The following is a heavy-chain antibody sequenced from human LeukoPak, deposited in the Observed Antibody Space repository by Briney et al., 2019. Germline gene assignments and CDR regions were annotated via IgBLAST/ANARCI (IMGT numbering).Heavy chain of an antibody. CDR3: AKDRESSGSPLNYYYGMDV. V-gene: IGHV3-30*18. CDR2: ITYDGSNK. CDR1: GFTFSSYG. Sequence: GGSLRLSCAASGFTFSSYGMHWVRQAPGKGLEWVAVITYDGSNKYYADSVKGRFTISRYNSKNTLYLQMNSLRAEDTAVYYCAKDRESSGSPLNYYYGMDVWGQGTTVTVSS. D-gene: IGHD6-19*01. J-gene: IGHJ6*02.